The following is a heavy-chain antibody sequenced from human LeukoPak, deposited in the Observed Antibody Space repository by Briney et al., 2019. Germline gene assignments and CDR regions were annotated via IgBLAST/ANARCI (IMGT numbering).Heavy chain of an antibody. J-gene: IGHJ4*02. D-gene: IGHD2-21*02. Sequence: PGGSLRLSCAASGFTFSSYGMHWVRQAPGKGLEWVAVISYDGSNKYYADSVKGRFTISRDNSKNTLYLQMNSLRAEDTAVYYCAKDWVTLDYWGQGTLVAVSS. CDR1: GFTFSSYG. CDR3: AKDWVTLDY. V-gene: IGHV3-30*18. CDR2: ISYDGSNK.